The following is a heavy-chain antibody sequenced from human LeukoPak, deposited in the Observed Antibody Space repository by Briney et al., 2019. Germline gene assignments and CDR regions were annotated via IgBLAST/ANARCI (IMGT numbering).Heavy chain of an antibody. CDR2: INHSGST. V-gene: IGHV4-34*01. D-gene: IGHD3-22*01. CDR3: ARDLYYYDSSGSYDR. J-gene: IGHJ5*02. Sequence: PSETLSLTCAVYGGSFSGYYWSWIRQPPGKGLEWIGEINHSGSTNYNPSLKSRVTTSVDTSKNQFSLKLSSVTAADTAVYYCARDLYYYDSSGSYDRWGQGTLVTVSS. CDR1: GGSFSGYY.